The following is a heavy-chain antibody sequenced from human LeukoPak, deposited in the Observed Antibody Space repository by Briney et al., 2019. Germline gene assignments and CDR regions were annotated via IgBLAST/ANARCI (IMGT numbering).Heavy chain of an antibody. J-gene: IGHJ4*02. CDR3: AKPQLLSHFDY. D-gene: IGHD2-21*02. V-gene: IGHV3-30-3*02. Sequence: GGSLRLSCAASGSTFSSYAMHWVRQAPGKGLEWVAVISYDGSNKYYADSVKGRFTISRDNSKNTLYLQMNSLRAEDTAVYYCAKPQLLSHFDYWGQGTLVTVSS. CDR1: GSTFSSYA. CDR2: ISYDGSNK.